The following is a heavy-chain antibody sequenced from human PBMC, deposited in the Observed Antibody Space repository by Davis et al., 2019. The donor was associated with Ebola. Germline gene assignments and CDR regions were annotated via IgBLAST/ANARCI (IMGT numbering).Heavy chain of an antibody. D-gene: IGHD3-3*01. CDR2: ISGSGTKT. Sequence: GESLKISCATSGFTFSSYAMSWVRQTPGKGLQWVSGISGSGTKTYYADSMKGRFTISRDNSKNTLYLQMNSLRAEDTAVYYCAKSGLSFGVVKYHYGMDVWGQGTTVTVSS. CDR1: GFTFSSYA. J-gene: IGHJ6*02. V-gene: IGHV3-23*01. CDR3: AKSGLSFGVVKYHYGMDV.